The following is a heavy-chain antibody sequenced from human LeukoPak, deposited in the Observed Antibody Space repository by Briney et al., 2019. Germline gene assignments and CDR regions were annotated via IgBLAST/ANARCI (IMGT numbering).Heavy chain of an antibody. CDR3: AKDGSASGQYYYDSSGYWDY. D-gene: IGHD3-22*01. CDR1: GFTFSSYA. J-gene: IGHJ4*02. V-gene: IGHV3-23*01. Sequence: PGGSLRLSCTASGFTFSSYAMSWVRQAPGKGLEWVSSISDTGDSTYYADSVKGRFTISRDNSKNTLYLQMNSLRAEDTAVYYCAKDGSASGQYYYDSSGYWDYWGQGTLVTVSS. CDR2: ISDTGDST.